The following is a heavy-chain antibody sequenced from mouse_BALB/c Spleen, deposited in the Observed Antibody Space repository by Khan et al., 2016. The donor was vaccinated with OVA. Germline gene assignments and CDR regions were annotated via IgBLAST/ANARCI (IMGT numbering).Heavy chain of an antibody. Sequence: QVQLQQSGPELVKPGASLKVSCKVSGYSFTDYFIGWVRQSTRQGLEGMGDIFPGSDTPYYNEKFKDKATLTADKSYNTAYMQLSSLTSEDSAVYFCARVRCSVFAYWGQGTLVTVSA. CDR2: IFPGSDTP. J-gene: IGHJ3*01. V-gene: IGHV1-77*01. D-gene: IGHD3-1*01. CDR1: GYSFTDYF. CDR3: ARVRCSVFAY.